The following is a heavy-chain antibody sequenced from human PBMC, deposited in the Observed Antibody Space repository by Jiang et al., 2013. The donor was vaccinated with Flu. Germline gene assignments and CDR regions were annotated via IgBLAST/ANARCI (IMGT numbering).Heavy chain of an antibody. V-gene: IGHV4-30-2*03. CDR1: GGSISSGSYH. D-gene: IGHD6-19*01. CDR3: ARHHESSGWYGGSYGMDV. J-gene: IGHJ6*02. Sequence: GSGLVKPSQTLSLFCTVSGGSISSGSYHWSWIRQSAGKRLEWIGSIYYSGSTYYNPSLKSRVTISVDTSKNQFSLKLSSVTAADTAVYYCARHHESSGWYGGSYGMDVWGQGTTVTVSS. CDR2: IYYSGST.